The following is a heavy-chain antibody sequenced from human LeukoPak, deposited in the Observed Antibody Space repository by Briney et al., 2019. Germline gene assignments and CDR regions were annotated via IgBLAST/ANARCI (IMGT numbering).Heavy chain of an antibody. J-gene: IGHJ4*02. Sequence: SETLSLTCTVSGGSISSYYWGWIRQPPGKGLEWIGYIYYSGSTNYNPSPKSRVTISVDTSKNQFSLKLSSVTAADTAVYYCARFGGYDILTGYSGFFDYWGQGTLVTVSS. CDR2: IYYSGST. V-gene: IGHV4-59*01. CDR3: ARFGGYDILTGYSGFFDY. D-gene: IGHD3-9*01. CDR1: GGSISSYY.